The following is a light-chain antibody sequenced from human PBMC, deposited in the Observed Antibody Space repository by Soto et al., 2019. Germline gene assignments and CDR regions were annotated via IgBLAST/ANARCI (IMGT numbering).Light chain of an antibody. CDR3: QQYNNWLTWT. J-gene: IGKJ1*01. Sequence: EIVMTQSPATLSVSPGERATLSCRASQSVSSNLAWYQQKPGQAPRLLIYGASTRATGIPARFSGSGSGTTFTLTISSLQSEDFAVYYWQQYNNWLTWTFGQGTKV. V-gene: IGKV3-15*01. CDR1: QSVSSN. CDR2: GAS.